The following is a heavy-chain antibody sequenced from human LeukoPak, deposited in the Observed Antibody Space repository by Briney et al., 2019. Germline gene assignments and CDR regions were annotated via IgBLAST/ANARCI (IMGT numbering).Heavy chain of an antibody. V-gene: IGHV1-2*02. CDR1: GYTFTGYY. D-gene: IGHD3-22*01. Sequence: KPGASVKVSCKASGYTFTGYYMHWVRQAPGQGLEWMGWINPNSGGTNYAQKFQGRVTMTRDTSISTAYMELRSLRSDDTAVYYCARDLPPKVVVIRSNWFDPWGQGTLVTVSS. CDR3: ARDLPPKVVVIRSNWFDP. CDR2: INPNSGGT. J-gene: IGHJ5*02.